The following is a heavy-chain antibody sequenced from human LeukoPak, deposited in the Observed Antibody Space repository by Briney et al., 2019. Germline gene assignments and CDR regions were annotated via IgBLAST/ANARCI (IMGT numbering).Heavy chain of an antibody. Sequence: GESLKISCEGSGYSFTSYWIGWARQMPGKGLEWMGIIYPGDSDTRYSPSFQGQVTISADKSISTAYLQWSSLKASDTAMYYCARRYYYDSSGYYWAFDYWGQGTLVTVSS. CDR1: GYSFTSYW. CDR3: ARRYYYDSSGYYWAFDY. V-gene: IGHV5-51*01. D-gene: IGHD3-22*01. J-gene: IGHJ4*02. CDR2: IYPGDSDT.